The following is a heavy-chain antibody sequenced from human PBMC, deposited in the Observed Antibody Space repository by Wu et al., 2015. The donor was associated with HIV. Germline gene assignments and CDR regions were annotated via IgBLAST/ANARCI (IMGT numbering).Heavy chain of an antibody. V-gene: IGHV1-69*05. CDR2: INPLFGTA. Sequence: QDQLVQFGAEVKKPGSSVKVTCKASGDGFTSYAVSWVRQAPGQGLEWMGGINPLFGTAKFAQRFQDRITFTTDESKTTVYMELISLRSEDTAVYYCARNTGSVATSLYSLGVWGQGTVVTVSS. CDR1: GDGFTSYA. D-gene: IGHD5-12*01. CDR3: ARNTGSVATSLYSLGV. J-gene: IGHJ6*02.